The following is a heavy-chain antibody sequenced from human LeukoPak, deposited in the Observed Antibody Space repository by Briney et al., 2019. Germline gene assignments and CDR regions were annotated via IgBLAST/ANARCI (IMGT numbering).Heavy chain of an antibody. CDR2: IKQDGSEM. CDR3: ARDSKYSSGWYDAFDI. CDR1: GFTFSNNW. J-gene: IGHJ3*02. V-gene: IGHV3-7*01. D-gene: IGHD6-19*01. Sequence: GGSLRLSCAASGFTFSNNWMSWVRQAPGKGLEGVANIKQDGSEMYYVDSAKGRFTISRDNAKNSLYLQMNSLRAEDTAVYYCARDSKYSSGWYDAFDIWGLGTMVTVSS.